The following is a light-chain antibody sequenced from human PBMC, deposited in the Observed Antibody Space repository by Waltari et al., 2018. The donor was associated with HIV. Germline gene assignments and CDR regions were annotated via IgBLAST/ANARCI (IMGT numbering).Light chain of an antibody. CDR3: NSYRSSTTPCV. CDR2: EVS. Sequence: QPALTQPASVSGSPGQSITISCTGTSSDVGGHNYVSWYQQHPGKAPKLLIYEVSNRPSGVSNRFSGSKSGNTASMTISGLQAEDEADYYCNSYRSSTTPCVFGTGTKVTVL. V-gene: IGLV2-14*01. CDR1: SSDVGGHNY. J-gene: IGLJ1*01.